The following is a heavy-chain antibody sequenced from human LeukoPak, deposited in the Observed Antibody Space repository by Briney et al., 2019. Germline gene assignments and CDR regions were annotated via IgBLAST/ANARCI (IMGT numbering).Heavy chain of an antibody. D-gene: IGHD3-3*01. J-gene: IGHJ6*02. V-gene: IGHV3-33*08. Sequence: GGSLRLSCAASGFTFSTYGIHWVRQAPGKGLEWVAVIWYDGINKYYADSVKGRFTISRDTSKNTVYLQMNSLRAEDTAMYYCARAQKFDFWSGYRTYYYYGMDVWAKGPRSPSP. CDR2: IWYDGINK. CDR1: GFTFSTYG. CDR3: ARAQKFDFWSGYRTYYYYGMDV.